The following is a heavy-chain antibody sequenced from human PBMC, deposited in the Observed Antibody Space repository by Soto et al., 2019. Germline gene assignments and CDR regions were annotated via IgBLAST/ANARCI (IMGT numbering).Heavy chain of an antibody. CDR3: AREAGYCSRTSCYRRAFDT. V-gene: IGHV3-74*03. CDR2: INTDGGSS. D-gene: IGHD2-2*01. J-gene: IGHJ3*02. CDR1: GFTFSGHW. Sequence: EVQLVESGGDLVQPGGSLRLSCAASGFTFSGHWRHWVRQVPGKGLEWVSRINTDGGSSAYADSVKGRFTISRDNAKNTLYLQMKCLRAEDTAVYYCAREAGYCSRTSCYRRAFDTWGQGTTVTVSS.